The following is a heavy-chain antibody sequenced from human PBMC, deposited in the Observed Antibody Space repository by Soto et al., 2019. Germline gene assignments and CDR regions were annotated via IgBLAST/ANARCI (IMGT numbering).Heavy chain of an antibody. D-gene: IGHD2-2*01. J-gene: IGHJ4*02. CDR3: AKDRGCSSATCYQAD. Sequence: EAQLLESGGGLVQPGGSLRLSCVASGFAFSTYGMSWVRQAPEQGLEWVSAINAGGRSAYYADSVKGRFIISRDNSKNTRFLQMNSLRAEDTAVYYCAKDRGCSSATCYQADWGQGTLVTVSS. CDR2: INAGGRSA. CDR1: GFAFSTYG. V-gene: IGHV3-23*01.